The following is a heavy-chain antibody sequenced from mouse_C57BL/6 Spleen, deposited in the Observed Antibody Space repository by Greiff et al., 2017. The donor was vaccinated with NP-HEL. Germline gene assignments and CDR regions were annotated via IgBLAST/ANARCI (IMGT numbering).Heavy chain of an antibody. CDR3: ARSSITTVVASFDY. D-gene: IGHD1-1*01. J-gene: IGHJ2*01. CDR1: GYTFTDYY. CDR2: IYPGSGNT. Sequence: QVQLQQSGAELVRPGASVKLSCKASGYTFTDYYIHWVKQRPGQGLEWIARIYPGSGNTYYNEKFKGKATLTAEKSSSTAYMQLSSLTSEDSAVYFCARSSITTVVASFDYWGQGTTLTVSS. V-gene: IGHV1-76*01.